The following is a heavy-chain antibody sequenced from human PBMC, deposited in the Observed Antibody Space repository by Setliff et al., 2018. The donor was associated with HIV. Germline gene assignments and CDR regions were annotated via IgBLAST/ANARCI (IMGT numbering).Heavy chain of an antibody. CDR1: GYTLAELS. D-gene: IGHD3-22*01. CDR2: FDPEDVET. CDR3: ATVRRYYYDSSGQEYFQH. J-gene: IGHJ1*01. Sequence: ASVKVSCKVSGYTLAELSIHWVRQAPGKGLEWMGGFDPEDVETVYAQKFQGRATMTEDTSTDTAYMELSSLRSEDTAVYYRATVRRYYYDSSGQEYFQHWGQGTLVTVSS. V-gene: IGHV1-24*01.